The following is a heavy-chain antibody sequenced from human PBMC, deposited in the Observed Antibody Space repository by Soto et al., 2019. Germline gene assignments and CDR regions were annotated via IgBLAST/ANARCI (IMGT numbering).Heavy chain of an antibody. D-gene: IGHD6-6*01. Sequence: SETLSLTCTVSGGSITSSSHYWGWIRQPPGKGLECIGNIYYDGNTYYNPSLKNRVTISLDTSKKQLSLRLNSVTAADTVFYYCARSSITPRLFMYPFDYWGQGTLVTVSS. CDR1: GGSITSSSHY. CDR3: ARSSITPRLFMYPFDY. V-gene: IGHV4-39*01. CDR2: IYYDGNT. J-gene: IGHJ4*02.